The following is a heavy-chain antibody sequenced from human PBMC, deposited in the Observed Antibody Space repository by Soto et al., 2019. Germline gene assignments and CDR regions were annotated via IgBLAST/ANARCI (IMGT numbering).Heavy chain of an antibody. D-gene: IGHD3-22*01. J-gene: IGHJ4*02. CDR2: IYYSGST. CDR1: GGSISSYY. CDR3: ATRHRPDGGRDYYDSSGYYLDY. V-gene: IGHV4-59*08. Sequence: SETLSLTCTVSGGSISSYYWSWIRQPPGKGLEWIGYIYYSGSTNYNPSLKSRVTISVDTSKNQFSLKLSSVTAADTAVYYCATRHRPDGGRDYYDSSGYYLDYWGQGTLVTVSS.